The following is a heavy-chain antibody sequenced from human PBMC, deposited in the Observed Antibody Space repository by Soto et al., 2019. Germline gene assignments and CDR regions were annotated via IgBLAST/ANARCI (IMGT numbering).Heavy chain of an antibody. CDR3: AKWTVLGWYFDL. J-gene: IGHJ2*01. CDR2: ISYDGSNK. Sequence: QVQLVESGVGVVQPGRSLRLSCAASGFTFSSYGMHWVRQAPGKGLEWVAVISYDGSNKYYADSVKGRFTISRDNSKNTLYLQMNSLRAVDTAVYYCAKWTVLGWYFDLWGRGTLVIVSS. V-gene: IGHV3-30*18. CDR1: GFTFSSYG. D-gene: IGHD4-17*01.